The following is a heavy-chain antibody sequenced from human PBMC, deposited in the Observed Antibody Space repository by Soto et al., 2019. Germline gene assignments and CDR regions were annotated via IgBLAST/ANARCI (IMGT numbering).Heavy chain of an antibody. D-gene: IGHD6-19*01. CDR2: IYNAGTT. Sequence: SETLSLTCTVSGDSISSADYSWSWIRQPPGKGLEWIGFIYNAGTTYYNPSLKSRITMSVDTSKNHFSLNLRSVTASDTAVYYCARHGVHSSGWAGPWGKGTLVTVSS. V-gene: IGHV4-30-4*01. CDR3: ARHGVHSSGWAGP. J-gene: IGHJ5*02. CDR1: GDSISSADYS.